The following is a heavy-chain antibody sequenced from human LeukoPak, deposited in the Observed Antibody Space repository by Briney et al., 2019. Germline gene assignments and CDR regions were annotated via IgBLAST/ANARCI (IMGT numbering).Heavy chain of an antibody. Sequence: SETLSLTCTVSGGSISSYYWSWIRQPPGKGLEWIGFIYYSGSTNYNPSLKSRVTISVDTSKNQFSLKLSSVTAADTAVYYCARSCRILDIVATIRARLGGNGFDIWGQGTMVTVSS. CDR3: ARSCRILDIVATIRARLGGNGFDI. CDR1: GGSISSYY. V-gene: IGHV4-59*12. D-gene: IGHD5-12*01. J-gene: IGHJ3*02. CDR2: IYYSGST.